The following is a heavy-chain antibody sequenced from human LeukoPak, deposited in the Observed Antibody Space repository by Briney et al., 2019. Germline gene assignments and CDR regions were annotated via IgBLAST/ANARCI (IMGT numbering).Heavy chain of an antibody. V-gene: IGHV3-20*04. J-gene: IGHJ4*02. D-gene: IGHD2-2*01. Sequence: GGSLRLSCTASGFAFDEHGMSWVRQVPGKGLEWVSGINWSGGSTGYADPLRGRFTITRDNAKNSLYLQMDSLRAEDTALYYCARAPITSPFYFDYWGQGTLVTVSS. CDR3: ARAPITSPFYFDY. CDR1: GFAFDEHG. CDR2: INWSGGST.